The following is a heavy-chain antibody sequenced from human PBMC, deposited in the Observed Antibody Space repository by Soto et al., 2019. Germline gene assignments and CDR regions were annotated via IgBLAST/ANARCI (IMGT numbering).Heavy chain of an antibody. D-gene: IGHD2-15*01. Sequence: PGGSLRLSCAASGFTFSSYAVHWVRQAPGKGLEWVAIIWFDGSNKYYADSVKGRFSISRDNSKNTLFLQMDSLRAEDTAVYYCARGRLPAATTSFDFWGQGTLVTVSS. V-gene: IGHV3-33*01. CDR2: IWFDGSNK. CDR3: ARGRLPAATTSFDF. CDR1: GFTFSSYA. J-gene: IGHJ4*02.